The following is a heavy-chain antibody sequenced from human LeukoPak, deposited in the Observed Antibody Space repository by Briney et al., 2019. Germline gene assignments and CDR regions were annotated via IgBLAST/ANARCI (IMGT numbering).Heavy chain of an antibody. D-gene: IGHD3-22*01. CDR1: GGSISSGGYS. CDR3: ARGTPYYYDSSGYPILLFDY. V-gene: IGHV4-31*03. Sequence: KTSQTLSLTCTVSGGSISSGGYSWSWIRLHPGQGLEWIGYIYYSGSTYYNPSLKSRVTISVDTSKNQFSLKLSSVTAADTAVYYCARGTPYYYDSSGYPILLFDYWGQGTLVTVSS. J-gene: IGHJ4*02. CDR2: IYYSGST.